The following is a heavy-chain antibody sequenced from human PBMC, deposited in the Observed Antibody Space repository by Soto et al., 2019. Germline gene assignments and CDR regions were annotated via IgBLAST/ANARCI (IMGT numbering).Heavy chain of an antibody. D-gene: IGHD2-21*02. CDR2: INQDESEK. J-gene: IGHJ5*02. CDR3: TRDDLSGS. Sequence: EVQLVESGGGLVQPGGSLRLSCAGSGFTFRDYWMSWVRQTPAKGLEWVANINQDESEKYYVDSVEGRFTISRDNAKNSLYLQMNSLRAEDTAVYYCTRDDLSGSWGQGTLVTVSS. CDR1: GFTFRDYW. V-gene: IGHV3-7*01.